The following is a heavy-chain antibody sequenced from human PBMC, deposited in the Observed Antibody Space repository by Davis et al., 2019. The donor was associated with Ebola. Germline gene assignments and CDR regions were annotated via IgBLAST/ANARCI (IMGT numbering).Heavy chain of an antibody. D-gene: IGHD5-18*01. CDR3: ARGHTYGSMVYGMDV. J-gene: IGHJ6*02. CDR2: NYYSGNT. V-gene: IGHV4-59*04. Sequence: GSLRLSCAASGFTFSESWMSWVRQAPGKGLEWIGNNYYSGNTYYKPSLKSRVTIFVDRSKNQFSLKLSSVTAADTAVYYCARGHTYGSMVYGMDVWGQGTTVTVSS. CDR1: GFTFSESW.